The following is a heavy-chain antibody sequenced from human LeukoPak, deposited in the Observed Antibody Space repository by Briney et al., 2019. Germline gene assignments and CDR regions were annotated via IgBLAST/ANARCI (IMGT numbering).Heavy chain of an antibody. Sequence: GASVKVSCKASGYTFTSYAVNWVRQAPGQGLEWMGWINTNTGNPTYAQGFTGRFVFSLDTSVNTAYLQIPSLKAEDTAIYYCARDSETSVTTLFDFWGQGTLVTVSS. CDR2: INTNTGNP. CDR1: GYTFTSYA. J-gene: IGHJ4*02. V-gene: IGHV7-4-1*01. CDR3: ARDSETSVTTLFDF. D-gene: IGHD4-17*01.